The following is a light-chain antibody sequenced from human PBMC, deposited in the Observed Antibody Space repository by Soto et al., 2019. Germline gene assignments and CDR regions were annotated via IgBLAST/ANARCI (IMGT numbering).Light chain of an antibody. CDR3: QQYNNWWT. Sequence: EIVLTQSPGTLSLSPGERATLSCRASQSVSSSYLAWYQQKPGQAPRLLIYGASTRATGIPARFTGSGSGTEFTLTIRRLQFDDYAVYYCQQYNNWWTFGQGTKVDIK. CDR2: GAS. J-gene: IGKJ1*01. CDR1: QSVSSSY. V-gene: IGKV3-15*01.